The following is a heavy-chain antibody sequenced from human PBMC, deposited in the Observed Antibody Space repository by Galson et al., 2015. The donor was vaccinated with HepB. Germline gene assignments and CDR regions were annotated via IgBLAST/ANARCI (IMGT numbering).Heavy chain of an antibody. CDR1: GGSISSYY. CDR2: IYYSGST. V-gene: IGHV4-59*01. CDR3: ARGQRYSSSWPSFNKDKTKEEYFDY. D-gene: IGHD6-13*01. Sequence: SETLSLTCTVSGGSISSYYWSWIRQPPGKGLEWIGYIYYSGSTNYNPSLKSRVTISVDTSKNQFSLKLSSVTAADTAVYYCARGQRYSSSWPSFNKDKTKEEYFDYWGQGTLVTVSS. J-gene: IGHJ4*02.